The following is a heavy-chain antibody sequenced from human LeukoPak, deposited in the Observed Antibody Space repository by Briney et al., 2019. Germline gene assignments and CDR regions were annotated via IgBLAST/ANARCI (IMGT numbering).Heavy chain of an antibody. CDR1: GGSFSGDF. D-gene: IGHD3-10*01. Sequence: SETLSLTCAVYGGSFSGDFWSWIRQSPGKGLEWIGGINHSGSTNYNPSLKSRVTISVDTSKNQFSLKLSSVTAADTAVYYCARHVSMVRTFDYWGQGTLVTVSS. J-gene: IGHJ4*02. V-gene: IGHV4-34*01. CDR3: ARHVSMVRTFDY. CDR2: INHSGST.